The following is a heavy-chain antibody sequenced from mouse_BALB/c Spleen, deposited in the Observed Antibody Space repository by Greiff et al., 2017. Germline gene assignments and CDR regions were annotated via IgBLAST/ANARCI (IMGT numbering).Heavy chain of an antibody. CDR2: IWGDGST. J-gene: IGHJ2*01. D-gene: IGHD2-1*01. CDR1: GFSLTGYG. Sequence: QVQLKESGPGLVAPSQSLSITCTVSGFSLTGYGVNWVRQPPGKGLEWLGMIWGDGSTDYNSALKSRLSISKDNSKSQVFLKMNSLQTDDTARYYCARSYGNYRYYCDYWGQGTTLTVSS. CDR3: ARSYGNYRYYCDY. V-gene: IGHV2-6-7*01.